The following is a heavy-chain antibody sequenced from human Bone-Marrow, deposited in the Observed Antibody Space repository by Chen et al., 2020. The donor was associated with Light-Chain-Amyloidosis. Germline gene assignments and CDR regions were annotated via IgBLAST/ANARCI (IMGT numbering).Heavy chain of an antibody. V-gene: IGHV3-23*01. D-gene: IGHD3-22*01. J-gene: IGHJ5*02. CDR1: GFRFNDYA. CDR2: ISDSGGNT. Sequence: EVQLLESGGGLVRPGGCLRLSCAASGFRFNDYAMTWVRQAPGKGLEWVSDISDSGGNTNYADSVKGRFTISRDNSKNTLYLDMNSLRVDDTALYYCARDTYYYDNIDYYSWFDPWGQGTLVTVSS. CDR3: ARDTYYYDNIDYYSWFDP.